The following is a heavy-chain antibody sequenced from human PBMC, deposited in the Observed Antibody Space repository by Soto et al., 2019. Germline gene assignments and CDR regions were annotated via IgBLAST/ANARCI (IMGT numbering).Heavy chain of an antibody. Sequence: QVQLVQSGAEVKKPGASVKVSCKASGYTFTGYHMHWVRQAPGQGLEWMGWINPNTGDTNYAPKLHGWGTMTRDTSISTAYMEFKRLTFDDTAVYYCARPRWGASGYFDLWGRGTLVTVSS. V-gene: IGHV1-2*04. D-gene: IGHD3-16*01. CDR2: INPNTGDT. CDR1: GYTFTGYH. CDR3: ARPRWGASGYFDL. J-gene: IGHJ2*01.